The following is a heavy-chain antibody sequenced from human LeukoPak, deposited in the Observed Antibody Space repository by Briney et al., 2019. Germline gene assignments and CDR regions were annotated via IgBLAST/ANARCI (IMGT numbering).Heavy chain of an antibody. V-gene: IGHV3-23*01. CDR3: AKADSYASGTYVA. D-gene: IGHD3-10*01. Sequence: GGSLRLSCAASGFTFGSYAMSWVREAPGRGLVWVSGISGSAGRTYYAVSVKGRFTISRANSKNTLYLQMNSLRAEDTAVYYCAKADSYASGTYVASGQGTLVTVSS. CDR2: ISGSAGRT. J-gene: IGHJ5*02. CDR1: GFTFGSYA.